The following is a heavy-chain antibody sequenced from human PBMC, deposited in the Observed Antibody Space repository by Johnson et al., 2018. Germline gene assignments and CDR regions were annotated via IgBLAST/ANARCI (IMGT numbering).Heavy chain of an antibody. J-gene: IGHJ3*02. CDR2: IYPRDSDT. CDR1: GYSFTTYW. V-gene: IGHV5-51*01. CDR3: ARGNSGYYIDI. D-gene: IGHD3-22*01. Sequence: VQLVESGAEVKKPGESLKISCKGSGYSFTTYWIGWVRQMPGKGLEWMGIIYPRDSDTRYSPSFQGQVTISPDKSITPATPQWSRLKAPDSAMYYCARGNSGYYIDIWGQGTVVTVSS.